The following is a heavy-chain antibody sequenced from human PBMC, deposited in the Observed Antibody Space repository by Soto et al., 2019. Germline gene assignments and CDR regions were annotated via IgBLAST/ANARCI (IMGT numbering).Heavy chain of an antibody. CDR2: INHRGST. CDR3: AGGRGRQQLVMSYYYGMDV. J-gene: IGHJ6*02. CDR1: GGSFSGYY. V-gene: IGHV4-34*01. D-gene: IGHD6-13*01. Sequence: QVQLQQWGAGLLKPSETLSLTCAVYGGSFSGYYWSWIRQPQGKGLEGIGEINHRGSTNYNPSLKSRVTISVDTSKNQFSLNLSSVTAADTAVYYCAGGRGRQQLVMSYYYGMDVWGQGTTVTVSS.